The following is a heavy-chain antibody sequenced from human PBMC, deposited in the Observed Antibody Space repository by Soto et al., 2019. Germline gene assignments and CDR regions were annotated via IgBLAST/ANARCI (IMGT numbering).Heavy chain of an antibody. Sequence: QVQLQESGPGLVKPSETLSLTCTVSGGSISSYYWGWIRQPPGMGLEWIGYIYYSGSTNYNPSLKSRVIISVDTSKNQFSLKLSSVTTADTAVYYCARVERFYRSSGGSYWADDWGQGTLVTVSS. CDR1: GGSISSYY. J-gene: IGHJ4*02. CDR2: IYYSGST. D-gene: IGHD1-26*01. V-gene: IGHV4-59*01. CDR3: ARVERFYRSSGGSYWADD.